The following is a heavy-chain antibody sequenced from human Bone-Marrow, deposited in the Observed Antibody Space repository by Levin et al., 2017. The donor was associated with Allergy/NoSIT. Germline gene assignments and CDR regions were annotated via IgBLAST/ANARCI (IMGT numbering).Heavy chain of an antibody. J-gene: IGHJ4*02. CDR2: IKTKADGGTA. CDR3: SLQYFDY. D-gene: IGHD4-11*01. Sequence: PGGSLRLSCAASGFTFTNAWMNWVRQAPGKGLEWVGRIKTKADGGTADYAAPVKGRFIISRDDSKNTVLLQMNNLETEDTAVYYCSLQYFDYWGQGSLVAVSS. V-gene: IGHV3-15*07. CDR1: GFTFTNAW.